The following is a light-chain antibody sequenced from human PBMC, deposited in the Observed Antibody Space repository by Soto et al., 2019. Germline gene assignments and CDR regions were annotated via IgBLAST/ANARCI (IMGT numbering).Light chain of an antibody. Sequence: EIVLTQSPATLSLSPGERATLSCRASQSVGGYLDWYQQKPGQAPRLLIYDASNRASGITARFSGSGSGTDFTLPISSLEPEDLAVYYCHQRSNWPPLTFGGGTKVEIK. J-gene: IGKJ4*01. CDR3: HQRSNWPPLT. CDR2: DAS. V-gene: IGKV3-11*01. CDR1: QSVGGY.